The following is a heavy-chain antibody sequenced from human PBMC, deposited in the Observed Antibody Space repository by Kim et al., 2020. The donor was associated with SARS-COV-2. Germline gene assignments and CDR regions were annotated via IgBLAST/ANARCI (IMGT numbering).Heavy chain of an antibody. V-gene: IGHV4-59*13. Sequence: SETLSLTCTVSGGSISSYYWSWIRQPPGKGLEWIGYIYYSGSTNYNPSLKSRVTISVDTSKNQFSLKLSSVTAADTAVYYCARDSGDILTGYSGTSFDYWGQGTLVTVSS. CDR1: GGSISSYY. J-gene: IGHJ4*02. D-gene: IGHD3-9*01. CDR3: ARDSGDILTGYSGTSFDY. CDR2: IYYSGST.